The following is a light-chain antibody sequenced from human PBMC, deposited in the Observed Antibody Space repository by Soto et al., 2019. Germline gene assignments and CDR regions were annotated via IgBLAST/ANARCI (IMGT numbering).Light chain of an antibody. CDR2: AAS. Sequence: DIQMTQSPSSVSASVGDRVTITCRTSQNISSYLNWYQQKPGKAPKLLIYAASSLQSGVPSRFSGNRSGTDLTLTISSLQPDDFATYYCQHYNDYSWTFGQGTKVEVK. CDR3: QHYNDYSWT. J-gene: IGKJ1*01. CDR1: QNISSY. V-gene: IGKV1-39*01.